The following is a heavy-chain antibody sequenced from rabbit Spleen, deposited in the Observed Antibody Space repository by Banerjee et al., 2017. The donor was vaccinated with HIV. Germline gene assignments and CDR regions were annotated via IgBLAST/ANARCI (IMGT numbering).Heavy chain of an antibody. V-gene: IGHV1S40*01. J-gene: IGHJ4*01. CDR2: NDIGST. CDR1: GFSFSGGSW. CDR3: VRGASSTGYYSL. Sequence: SLEESGGDLVKPGASLTLTCTASGFSFSGGSWICWVRQAPGKGLEWIACNDIGSTYYANWVNGRFTISSHNAQNTLYLQLNSLTVADTATYFCVRGASSTGYYSLWGPGTLVTVS. D-gene: IGHD1-1*01.